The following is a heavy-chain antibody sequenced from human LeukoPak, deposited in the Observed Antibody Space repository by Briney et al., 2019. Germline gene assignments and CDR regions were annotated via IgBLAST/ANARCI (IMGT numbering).Heavy chain of an antibody. Sequence: GGSLRLSCAASGFTFSSYGMHWVRQAPGKPLEGAAGISYDGSNKYYADSVKRRVTISSDHSKNTVYLQMKSLRAEATAVYYCGKAGGWGSYPNWFDPWGQGTLVTVSS. J-gene: IGHJ5*02. D-gene: IGHD3-16*01. V-gene: IGHV3-30*18. CDR1: GFTFSSYG. CDR3: GKAGGWGSYPNWFDP. CDR2: ISYDGSNK.